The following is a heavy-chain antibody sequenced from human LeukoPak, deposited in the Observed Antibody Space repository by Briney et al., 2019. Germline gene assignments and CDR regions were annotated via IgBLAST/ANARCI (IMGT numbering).Heavy chain of an antibody. CDR1: GFTFSSYS. Sequence: GGSLRLSCVASGFTFSSYSMHWVRQAPGKGLVWVSRIFVDGSSTSYADSVKGRFTISRDNAKNSLYLQMNSLRAEDTAVYYCARVGSERSSWYVLDYWGQGTLVTVSS. CDR2: IFVDGSST. V-gene: IGHV3-74*01. J-gene: IGHJ4*02. D-gene: IGHD6-13*01. CDR3: ARVGSERSSWYVLDY.